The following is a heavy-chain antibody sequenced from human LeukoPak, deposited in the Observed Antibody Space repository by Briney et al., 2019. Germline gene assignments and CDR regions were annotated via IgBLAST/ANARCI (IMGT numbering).Heavy chain of an antibody. CDR1: GGSISTYY. J-gene: IGHJ4*02. CDR3: ARAPDYGDYVGY. D-gene: IGHD4-17*01. CDR2: IYTNGNS. V-gene: IGHV4-4*07. Sequence: SETLSLTCTVSGGSISTYYWSWIRQPAGKGLEWIGRIYTNGNSNSNPSLKSRVTMSVDTSKNQFFLKLYSVTAADTAVYYCARAPDYGDYVGYWGQGTLVTVSS.